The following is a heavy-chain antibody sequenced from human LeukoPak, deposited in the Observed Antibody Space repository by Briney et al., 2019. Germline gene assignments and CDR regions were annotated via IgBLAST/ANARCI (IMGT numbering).Heavy chain of an antibody. CDR3: ARGPRIAARPQRLYYFDY. CDR1: GGSFSGYY. Sequence: SETLSLTCAVYGGSFSGYYWSWIRQPPGKGLEWIGEINHSGSTNYNPSLKSRVTISVDTSKNQFSLKLSSVTAAGTAVYYCARGPRIAARPQRLYYFDYWGQGTLVTVSS. CDR2: INHSGST. D-gene: IGHD6-6*01. V-gene: IGHV4-34*01. J-gene: IGHJ4*02.